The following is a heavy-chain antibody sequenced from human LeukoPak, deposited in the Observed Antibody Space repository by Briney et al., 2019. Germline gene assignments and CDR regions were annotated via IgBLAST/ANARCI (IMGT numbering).Heavy chain of an antibody. Sequence: SQTLSLTCTVSGGSISSGSYYWSWIRQPAGKGLEWIGRIYTTGSTNYNPSLKSRVTISVDTSKNQFSLKLSSVTAADTAVYYCARDYYGSGSYWYWGQGTLVTVSS. CDR2: IYTTGST. CDR1: GGSISSGSYY. D-gene: IGHD3-10*01. J-gene: IGHJ4*02. CDR3: ARDYYGSGSYWY. V-gene: IGHV4-61*02.